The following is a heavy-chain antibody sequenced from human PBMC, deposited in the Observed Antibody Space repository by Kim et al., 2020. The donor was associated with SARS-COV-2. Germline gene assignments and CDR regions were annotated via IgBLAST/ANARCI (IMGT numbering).Heavy chain of an antibody. CDR2: ISGSGGST. J-gene: IGHJ4*02. Sequence: GGSLRLSCVASGFTFSSYAMCWVRQAPGKGLEWVSSISGSGGSTYYADSVKGRFTISRDNSKNTLYLQMNSLRAEDTAVYYCAKGENWNYGDYFDYWGQGTLVTVSS. D-gene: IGHD1-7*01. V-gene: IGHV3-23*01. CDR3: AKGENWNYGDYFDY. CDR1: GFTFSSYA.